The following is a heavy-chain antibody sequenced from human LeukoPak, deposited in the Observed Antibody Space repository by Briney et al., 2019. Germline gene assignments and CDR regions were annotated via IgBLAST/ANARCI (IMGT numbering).Heavy chain of an antibody. CDR3: ARSDCSGGSCYSSWFDP. CDR2: IIPIFGTA. V-gene: IGHV1-69*06. CDR1: GGTFSSYA. Sequence: ASVKVSCKASGGTFSSYAISWVRRAPGEGLEWMGGIIPIFGTANFAQKFQGRVTITADKSTSTAYMELSSLRSEDTAVYYCARSDCSGGSCYSSWFDPWGQGTLVTVSS. J-gene: IGHJ5*02. D-gene: IGHD2-15*01.